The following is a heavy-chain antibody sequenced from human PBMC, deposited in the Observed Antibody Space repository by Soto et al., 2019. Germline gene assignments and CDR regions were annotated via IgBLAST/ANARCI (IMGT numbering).Heavy chain of an antibody. CDR3: ARGHGYCTNGVCRIFDY. Sequence: SETLSLTCAVYGGSFSGYYWSWIRQPPGKGLEWIGEINHSGSTNYNPSLKSRVTISVDTSKNQFSLKLSSVTAADTAVYYCARGHGYCTNGVCRIFDYWGQGTLVTVYS. D-gene: IGHD2-8*01. CDR1: GGSFSGYY. J-gene: IGHJ4*02. V-gene: IGHV4-34*01. CDR2: INHSGST.